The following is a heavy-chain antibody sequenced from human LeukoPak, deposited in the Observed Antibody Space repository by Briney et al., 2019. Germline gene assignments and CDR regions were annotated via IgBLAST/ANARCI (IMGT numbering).Heavy chain of an antibody. Sequence: ASVKVSCKASGYTFTSYGINWVRQDPGQGLEWLGWLSGYTGHTNYVQKIQGRVTMTTDTSTNTAYMELRSLRSDDTAVYYCARGPGIAVAGVFDYWGQGSLVTVSS. CDR1: GYTFTSYG. D-gene: IGHD6-19*01. J-gene: IGHJ4*02. CDR3: ARGPGIAVAGVFDY. V-gene: IGHV1-18*04. CDR2: LSGYTGHT.